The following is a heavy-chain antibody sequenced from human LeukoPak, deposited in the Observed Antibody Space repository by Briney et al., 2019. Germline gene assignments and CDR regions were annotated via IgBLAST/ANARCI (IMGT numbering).Heavy chain of an antibody. Sequence: GGSLRLSCAASGFTFSSYDMHWVRQATGNGLEWVSAIGTAGDTYYPGSVKGRFTISRENAKNSLYLQMNSLRAGDTAVYYCARDQRISSPYYYYGMDVWGQGTTVTVSS. CDR2: IGTAGDT. V-gene: IGHV3-13*01. CDR3: ARDQRISSPYYYYGMDV. J-gene: IGHJ6*02. CDR1: GFTFSSYD. D-gene: IGHD6-25*01.